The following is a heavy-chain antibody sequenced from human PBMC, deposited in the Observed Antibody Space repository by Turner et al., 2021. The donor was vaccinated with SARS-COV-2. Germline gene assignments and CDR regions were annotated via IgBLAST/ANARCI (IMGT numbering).Heavy chain of an antibody. CDR3: ARGDGYFASGSPVDY. J-gene: IGHJ4*02. CDR1: GFTFRTYT. V-gene: IGHV3-30*14. Sequence: QVHLVESGGGVVQPGMSLRLSCAASGFTFRTYTMHWVRQAPGEGLEGVEHMSYDGSSTYYTDAVKGRFTVSRDNSKNTVYLQMNSLTEGDTAVYFCARGDGYFASGSPVDYWGQGTRVTVSS. D-gene: IGHD3-10*01. CDR2: MSYDGSST.